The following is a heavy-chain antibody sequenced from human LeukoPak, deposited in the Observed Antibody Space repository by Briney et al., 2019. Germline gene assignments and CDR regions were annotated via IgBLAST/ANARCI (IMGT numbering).Heavy chain of an antibody. V-gene: IGHV3-23*01. J-gene: IGHJ4*02. CDR1: GFTYSTYA. CDR2: IGGGGGGT. CDR3: ARNDFGSGWLGDN. Sequence: GGSLRLSCAASGFTYSTYAMSWVRQGPGKGLDWVSTIGGGGGGTYYADSVKGRFTISRDTSKNTLFLQMNSLRAEDTAVYYCARNDFGSGWLGDNWGQGTLVTVFS. D-gene: IGHD6-19*01.